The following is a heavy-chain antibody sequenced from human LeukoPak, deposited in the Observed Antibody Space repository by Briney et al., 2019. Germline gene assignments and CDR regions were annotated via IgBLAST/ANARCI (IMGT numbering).Heavy chain of an antibody. J-gene: IGHJ3*02. D-gene: IGHD3-3*01. CDR3: TTEGYDSPSGDAFDI. CDR1: GFTFSNAW. CDR2: IKSKTDGGTT. V-gene: IGHV3-15*01. Sequence: PGGSLRLSCAASGFTFSNAWMSWVRQAPGKGLEWVGRIKSKTDGGTTDYAAPVKGRFTISRDDSKSTLYLQMNSLKTEDTAVYYCTTEGYDSPSGDAFDIWGQGTMVTVSS.